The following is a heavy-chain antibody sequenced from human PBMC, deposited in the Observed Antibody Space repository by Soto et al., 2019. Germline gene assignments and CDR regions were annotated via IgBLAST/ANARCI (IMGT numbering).Heavy chain of an antibody. Sequence: SETLSLTCAVYGGSFSGYYWSWIRQPPGKGLEWIGEINHSGSTNYNPSLKSRVTISVDTSKNQFSLKLSSVTAADTAVYYCARSRRDFWSGSRYYYMDVWGKGTMVTVSS. J-gene: IGHJ6*03. D-gene: IGHD3-3*01. CDR3: ARSRRDFWSGSRYYYMDV. CDR2: INHSGST. CDR1: GGSFSGYY. V-gene: IGHV4-34*01.